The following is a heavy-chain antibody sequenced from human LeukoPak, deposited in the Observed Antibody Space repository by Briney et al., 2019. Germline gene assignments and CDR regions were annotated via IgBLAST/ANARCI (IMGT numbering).Heavy chain of an antibody. Sequence: SVKVSCKASGGTFSSYAISWVRQAPGQGLEWMGRIIPIFGTANYAQKFQGRVTITTDESTSTAYMELSSLRAEDTAVYYCARAGGRYSYGYYYYYMDVWGKGTTVTVSS. D-gene: IGHD5-18*01. CDR1: GGTFSSYA. CDR2: IIPIFGTA. J-gene: IGHJ6*03. CDR3: ARAGGRYSYGYYYYYMDV. V-gene: IGHV1-69*05.